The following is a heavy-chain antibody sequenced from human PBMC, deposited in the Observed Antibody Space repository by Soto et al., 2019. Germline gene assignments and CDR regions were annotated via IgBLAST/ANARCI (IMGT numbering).Heavy chain of an antibody. CDR3: ARETGENWTYEAH. D-gene: IGHD1-7*01. CDR1: GAYISDFS. J-gene: IGHJ1*01. Sequence: PSETVSLTCRVSGAYISDFSWSWIRQPAGKGLEWIGRITINGNTQKNPSFKSRVTMSIGTSRNHFSLNLQSATAADTALYYCARETGENWTYEAHWGPGTLVTVSS. V-gene: IGHV4-4*07. CDR2: ITINGNT.